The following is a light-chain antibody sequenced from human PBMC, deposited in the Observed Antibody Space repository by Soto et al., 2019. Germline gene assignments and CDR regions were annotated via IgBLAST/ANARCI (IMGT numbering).Light chain of an antibody. J-gene: IGKJ4*01. Sequence: EIVLAQSPATLSLSPGERATLSCRASQSVSIYLAWYQQKPGQAPRLLIYDASNRATGIPARFSGSGSGTDFTLTISSLEPEDFAVYYCHQYGSSPLTFGGGAKVEIK. CDR1: QSVSIY. CDR2: DAS. CDR3: HQYGSSPLT. V-gene: IGKV3-11*01.